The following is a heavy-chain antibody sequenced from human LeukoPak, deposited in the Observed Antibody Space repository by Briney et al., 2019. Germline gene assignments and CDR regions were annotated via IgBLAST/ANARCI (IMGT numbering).Heavy chain of an antibody. V-gene: IGHV1-18*04. D-gene: IGHD6-13*01. J-gene: IGHJ3*02. Sequence: GASVKVSCKASGYTFTGYYMHWVRQAPGQGLEWMGWISGYNGNTDYAQKFQGRVTMTTDTSTSTAYMELRSLRSDDTAVYYCARRIAAAGTGASDIWGQGTMVTVSS. CDR1: GYTFTGYY. CDR3: ARRIAAAGTGASDI. CDR2: ISGYNGNT.